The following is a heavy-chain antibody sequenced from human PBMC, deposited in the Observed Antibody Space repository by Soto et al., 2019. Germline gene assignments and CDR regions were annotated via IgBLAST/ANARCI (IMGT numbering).Heavy chain of an antibody. CDR3: AKPLGDDAFDV. CDR2: INPDNGDT. J-gene: IGHJ3*01. Sequence: QVQLVQSGTEVRKPGASVRVSCRAAGYSFTDYYMHWVRPAPGQGLEWMGWINPDNGDTKYAQMFQDRVTMTRDTSITTVYMELSSLISDDTAVYFCAKPLGDDAFDVWGQGTVVAVAS. CDR1: GYSFTDYY. D-gene: IGHD3-16*01. V-gene: IGHV1-2*02.